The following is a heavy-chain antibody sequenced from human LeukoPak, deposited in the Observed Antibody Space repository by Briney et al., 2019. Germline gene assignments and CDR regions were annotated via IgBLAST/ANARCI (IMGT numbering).Heavy chain of an antibody. CDR1: GFTFAGHT. CDR2: IGGRDDRT. Sequence: GGSLRLSCAASGFTFAGHTMTWLRQAPGKGLEWVSIIGGRDDRTYYADSVEGRFAISRDNSKNILYLQMSSLRAEDTAVYYCAKDPNPFYDFWSGYKWGQGTLVTVSS. D-gene: IGHD3-3*01. V-gene: IGHV3-23*01. CDR3: AKDPNPFYDFWSGYK. J-gene: IGHJ4*02.